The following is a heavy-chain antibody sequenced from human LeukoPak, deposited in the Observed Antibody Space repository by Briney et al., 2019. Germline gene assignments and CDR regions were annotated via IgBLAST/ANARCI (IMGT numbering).Heavy chain of an antibody. CDR3: ARLHSYYDFWSGYYTGQYYFDY. CDR2: IYYSGST. Sequence: PSETLSLTCTVSGGSISSSSYYWGWIRQPPGKGLEWIGSIYYSGSTYYNPSLKSRVTISVDTSKNQFSLKLSSVTAADTAMYYCARLHSYYDFWSGYYTGQYYFDYWGQGTLVTVSS. CDR1: GGSISSSSYY. J-gene: IGHJ4*02. V-gene: IGHV4-39*07. D-gene: IGHD3-3*01.